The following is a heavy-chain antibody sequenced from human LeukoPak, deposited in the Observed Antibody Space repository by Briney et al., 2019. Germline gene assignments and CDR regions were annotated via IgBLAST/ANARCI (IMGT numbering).Heavy chain of an antibody. CDR3: AREVASTYNWFDP. D-gene: IGHD5/OR15-5a*01. Sequence: GGSLRLSCAASGFTVSSNYMNWVRQAPGKGLEWVSVIYISGSTYYADSVKGRFTISRDNSKNTLYLQMNSLRAEDTAVYYCAREVASTYNWFDPWGQGTLVTVSS. V-gene: IGHV3-53*01. CDR1: GFTVSSNY. J-gene: IGHJ5*02. CDR2: IYISGST.